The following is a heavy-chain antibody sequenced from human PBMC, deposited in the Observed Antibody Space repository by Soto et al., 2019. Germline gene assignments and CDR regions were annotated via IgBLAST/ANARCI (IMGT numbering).Heavy chain of an antibody. CDR3: ARLRWGSSGSYYYYYGMDV. D-gene: IGHD6-19*01. Sequence: LGESLKISCKGSGYSFTSYWISWVRQMPGKGLEWMGRIDPSDSYTNYSPSFQGHVTISADKSISTAYLQWSSLKASDTAMYYCARLRWGSSGSYYYYYGMDVWGQGTTVTVSS. CDR1: GYSFTSYW. J-gene: IGHJ6*02. CDR2: IDPSDSYT. V-gene: IGHV5-10-1*01.